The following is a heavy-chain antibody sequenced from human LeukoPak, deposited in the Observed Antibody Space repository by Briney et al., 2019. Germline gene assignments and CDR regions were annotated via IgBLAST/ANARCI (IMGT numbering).Heavy chain of an antibody. J-gene: IGHJ4*02. Sequence: PSETLSLTCTVSGGSISSYYWSWVRQPPGKGLEWSGYIYYSGGTNYKPSLNSRVTISVDTSKNQFSLKLSSVTAADTPVYYCARRNVYSSSWDYFDYWGQGTLVTVYS. CDR1: GGSISSYY. V-gene: IGHV4-59*08. CDR3: ARRNVYSSSWDYFDY. D-gene: IGHD6-13*01. CDR2: IYYSGGT.